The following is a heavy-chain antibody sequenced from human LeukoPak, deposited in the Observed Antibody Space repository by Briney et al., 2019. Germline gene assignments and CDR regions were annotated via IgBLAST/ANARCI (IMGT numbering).Heavy chain of an antibody. J-gene: IGHJ6*03. V-gene: IGHV4-59*01. D-gene: IGHD3-22*01. CDR1: GGSISSYY. CDR3: ARVYYDSSGYPEIYYYYYMDV. Sequence: PSETLSLTCPVSGGSISSYYWSWIRQPPGKGLEWIGYIYYSGSTNYNPSLKSRVTISVDTSKNQFSLKLSSVTAADTAVYYCARVYYDSSGYPEIYYYYYMDVWGKGTTVTVSS. CDR2: IYYSGST.